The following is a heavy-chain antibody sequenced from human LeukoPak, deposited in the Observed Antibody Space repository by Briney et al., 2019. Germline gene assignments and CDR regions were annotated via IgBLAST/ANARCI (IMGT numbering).Heavy chain of an antibody. CDR2: ISDSGGST. D-gene: IGHD2-15*01. J-gene: IGHJ4*02. CDR3: ATPRGIVVVVAAPSFDF. CDR1: GGSISSYY. V-gene: IGHV3-23*01. Sequence: PSETLSLTCTVSGGSISSYYWSWVRQAPGKGLEWVSFISDSGGSTYYADSVKGRFTVSRDNSKNTLYLQMSSLRADDTAVYYCATPRGIVVVVAAPSFDFWGQGTLVTVSS.